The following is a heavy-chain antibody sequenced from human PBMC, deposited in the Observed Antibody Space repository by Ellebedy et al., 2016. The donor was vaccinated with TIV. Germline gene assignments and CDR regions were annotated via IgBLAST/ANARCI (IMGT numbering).Heavy chain of an antibody. D-gene: IGHD3-10*01. V-gene: IGHV5-51*01. CDR2: IYPADSDT. CDR3: ARRYGVRGIYHFDY. Sequence: GESLKISCKGSGHSFTSYWIAWVRQMPGKGLEWMGIIYPADSDTTYSPSFQGQVTISVDKSISTAYLQWSSLGASDTAMYYCARRYGVRGIYHFDYWGQGTLVTVSS. CDR1: GHSFTSYW. J-gene: IGHJ4*02.